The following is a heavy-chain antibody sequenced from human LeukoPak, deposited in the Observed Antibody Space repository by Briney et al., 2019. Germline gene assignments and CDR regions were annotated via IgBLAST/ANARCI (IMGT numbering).Heavy chain of an antibody. J-gene: IGHJ4*02. V-gene: IGHV4-39*01. CDR3: ASLGVGATHFDY. CDR1: GGSISSSSYY. Sequence: SETLSLTCTVSGGSISSSSYYWGWIRQPPGKGLEWIGSIYYSGSTYYNPSLKSRVTISVDTSKNQFSLKLSSVTAADTAVYYCASLGVGATHFDYWGQGTLVTVSS. D-gene: IGHD1-26*01. CDR2: IYYSGST.